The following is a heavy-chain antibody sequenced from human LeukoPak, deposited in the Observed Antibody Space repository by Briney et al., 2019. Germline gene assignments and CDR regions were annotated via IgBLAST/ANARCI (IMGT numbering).Heavy chain of an antibody. V-gene: IGHV3-23*01. CDR1: GFTFSSSA. CDR2: ISNNGGYT. Sequence: GGSLRLSCAASGFTFSSSAMSWVRQAPGKGLEWVSAISNNGGYTYYADSVQGRFTISRDNSKNTLYLQMNSLRAEDTAVYYCAKDFYYYDSSGYYTVTYYFDYWGQGTLVTVSS. D-gene: IGHD3-22*01. J-gene: IGHJ4*02. CDR3: AKDFYYYDSSGYYTVTYYFDY.